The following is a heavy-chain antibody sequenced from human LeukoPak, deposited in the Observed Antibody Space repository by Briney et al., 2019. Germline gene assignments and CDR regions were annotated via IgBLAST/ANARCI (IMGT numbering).Heavy chain of an antibody. J-gene: IGHJ4*02. D-gene: IGHD6-6*01. Sequence: SVKVSCKSSGGTFTSYAISWVRHATGQGLEWMGRIIPILGIANYAQKCQGRVTITADKSTSTAYMELSSLRSEDTAVYYCARDSSSSFDYWGQGTLVTVSS. CDR2: IIPILGIA. CDR3: ARDSSSSFDY. V-gene: IGHV1-69*04. CDR1: GGTFTSYA.